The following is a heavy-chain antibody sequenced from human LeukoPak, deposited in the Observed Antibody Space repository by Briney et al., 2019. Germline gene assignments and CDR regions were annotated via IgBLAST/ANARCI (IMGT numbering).Heavy chain of an antibody. V-gene: IGHV1-69*13. CDR2: IIPIFGTA. CDR1: GGTFSSYA. D-gene: IGHD5-24*01. Sequence: SVKVSCKASGGTFSSYAISWVRQAPGQGLEWMGGIIPIFGTANYAQKFQGRVTITADESASTAYMELSSLRSEDTAVYYCARDRGDGYNFFDYWGQGTLVTVSS. CDR3: ARDRGDGYNFFDY. J-gene: IGHJ4*02.